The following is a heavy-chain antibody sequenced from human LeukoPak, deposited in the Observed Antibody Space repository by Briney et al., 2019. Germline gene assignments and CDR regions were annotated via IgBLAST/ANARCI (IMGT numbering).Heavy chain of an antibody. CDR3: ARGLATAQGEAAMPL. J-gene: IGHJ4*02. CDR1: GDSINNNY. CDR2: IYYSGSA. Sequence: SGTLSLTCTVSGDSINNNYWGWIRQHPGKGLEWIGYIYYSGSAYYNPSLKSRVTISVDTSKNQFSLNLSSVTAADTAVYYCARGLATAQGEAAMPLWGQGTLVTVSS. V-gene: IGHV4-31*03. D-gene: IGHD2-2*01.